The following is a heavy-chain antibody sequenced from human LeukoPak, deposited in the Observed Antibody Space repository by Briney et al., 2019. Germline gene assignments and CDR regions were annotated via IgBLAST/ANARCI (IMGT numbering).Heavy chain of an antibody. Sequence: GGSLRLSCAASGFTFSSYAMSWVRQAPGKGLEWVSAISGSGGSTYYADSVKGRFTISRDNSKNTLYLQMNSLRAEDTAVYYCAKFLLGGTVTTGFDYWGQGTLVTVSS. J-gene: IGHJ4*02. CDR1: GFTFSSYA. CDR3: AKFLLGGTVTTGFDY. D-gene: IGHD4-17*01. CDR2: ISGSGGST. V-gene: IGHV3-23*01.